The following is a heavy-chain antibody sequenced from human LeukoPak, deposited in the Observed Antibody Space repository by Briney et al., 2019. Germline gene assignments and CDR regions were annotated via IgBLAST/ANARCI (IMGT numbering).Heavy chain of an antibody. V-gene: IGHV3-74*01. D-gene: IGHD5-18*01. Sequence: GGSLRLSCAASGFIFSKHSMHWVRQAPGKGLVWVSHINSDGSSASYADSVKGRFTMSRDNAKNTLYLQMNSLRAEDTAVYYCARDLGSQGYRWFDPWGQGTLVTVSS. CDR2: INSDGSSA. CDR3: ARDLGSQGYRWFDP. CDR1: GFIFSKHS. J-gene: IGHJ5*02.